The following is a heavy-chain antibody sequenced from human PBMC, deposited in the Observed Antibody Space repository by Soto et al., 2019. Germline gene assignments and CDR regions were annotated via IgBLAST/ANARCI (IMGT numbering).Heavy chain of an antibody. CDR2: IIPILGIT. V-gene: IGHV1-69*02. D-gene: IGHD2-21*01. Sequence: QVQLVQSGAEVKKPGSSVKVSCKASGGTFSSYTISWVRQAPGQGLEWMGRIIPILGITNYAQKFQGRVTITADKSTSTAYMELSSLRSEDTAVYYCAFIGEGAAGNYFDNWGQGTLVTVSA. CDR1: GGTFSSYT. CDR3: AFIGEGAAGNYFDN. J-gene: IGHJ4*02.